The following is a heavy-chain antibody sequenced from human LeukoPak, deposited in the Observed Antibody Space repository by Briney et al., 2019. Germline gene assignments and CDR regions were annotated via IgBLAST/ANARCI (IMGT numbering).Heavy chain of an antibody. CDR3: ATTVAGYPDDYLDY. J-gene: IGHJ4*02. CDR2: ISGSGGST. Sequence: GGSLRLSCAASGFSFRTYFMMWVRQAPGKGLEWVSAISGSGGSTYYADSVRGRFTISRDNAKNSLYLQMNSLRAEDTAVYYCATTVAGYPDDYLDYWGQGTLVTVSS. CDR1: GFSFRTYF. V-gene: IGHV3-23*01. D-gene: IGHD6-19*01.